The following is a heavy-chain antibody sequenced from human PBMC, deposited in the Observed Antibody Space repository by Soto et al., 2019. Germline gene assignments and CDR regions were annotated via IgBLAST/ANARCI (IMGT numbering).Heavy chain of an antibody. D-gene: IGHD6-25*01. CDR1: GGSISSGGYS. CDR3: ARAGGLEAAAADS. Sequence: QLQLQESGSGLVKPSQTLSLTCAVSGGSISSGGYSWSWIRQPPGKGLEWIGYIYHSGSTYYNPSLKSRVTISVDRSKNQFSLKLSSVTAADTAVDYCARAGGLEAAAADSWGQGTLVTVSS. V-gene: IGHV4-30-2*01. CDR2: IYHSGST. J-gene: IGHJ4*02.